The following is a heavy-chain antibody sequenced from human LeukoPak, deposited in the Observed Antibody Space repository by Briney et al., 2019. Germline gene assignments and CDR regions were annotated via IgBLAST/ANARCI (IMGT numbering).Heavy chain of an antibody. J-gene: IGHJ6*03. D-gene: IGHD3-16*02. V-gene: IGHV3-74*01. CDR1: GFTFSSYW. CDR3: ARDRFGSSNAYYDYVWGSYRASYYMDV. CDR2: INSDGSST. Sequence: PGGSLRLSCAASGFTFSSYWMHWVRQAPGKGLAWVSRINSDGSSTSYADSVKGRFTISRDNAKNTLYLQMNSLRAEDTAVYYCARDRFGSSNAYYDYVWGSYRASYYMDVWGKGTTVTVSS.